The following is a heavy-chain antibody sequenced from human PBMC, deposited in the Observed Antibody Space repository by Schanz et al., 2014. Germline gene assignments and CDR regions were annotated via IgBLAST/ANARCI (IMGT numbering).Heavy chain of an antibody. CDR2: IDPNSGGT. D-gene: IGHD3-3*01. CDR3: ARTAAHDVWRGYIPHYAVDL. J-gene: IGHJ3*01. V-gene: IGHV1-2*02. Sequence: QVQLVQSGADVKKPGASVKVSCKASGNTLSTYYIHWIRQAPGQGLEWMGWIDPNSGGTNYAQKFQGRVTMTSDTSIATVNMEVNRLTSDDTAVFYCARTAAHDVWRGYIPHYAVDLWGQGTVVIVSS. CDR1: GNTLSTYY.